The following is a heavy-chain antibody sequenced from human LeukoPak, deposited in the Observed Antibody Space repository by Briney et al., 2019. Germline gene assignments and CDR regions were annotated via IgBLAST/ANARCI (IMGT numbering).Heavy chain of an antibody. J-gene: IGHJ4*02. CDR1: GYTFTSYD. CDR3: ARGGILTGYHAADY. CDR2: MNPSSGNT. D-gene: IGHD3-9*01. Sequence: ASVKVSCKASGYTFTSYDINWVRQATGQGLEWMGWMNPSSGNTGYAQKFQGRVTMTRNTSISTAYMELSSLRSEDTAVYYCARGGILTGYHAADYWGQGTLDTVSS. V-gene: IGHV1-8*01.